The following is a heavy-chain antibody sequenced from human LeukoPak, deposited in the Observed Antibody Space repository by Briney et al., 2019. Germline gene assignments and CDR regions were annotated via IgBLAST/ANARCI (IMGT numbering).Heavy chain of an antibody. D-gene: IGHD2-2*01. CDR1: GFTFSSYS. CDR2: IISSSSYI. J-gene: IGHJ4*02. Sequence: GGPLRLSCAASGFTFSSYSMNWVRQAPGKGLEWVSSIISSSSYIYYADSVKGRFTISRDNAKNSLYLQMNSLRAEDTAVYYCARDRGDIVVVPAVLFDYWGQGTLVTVSS. V-gene: IGHV3-21*01. CDR3: ARDRGDIVVVPAVLFDY.